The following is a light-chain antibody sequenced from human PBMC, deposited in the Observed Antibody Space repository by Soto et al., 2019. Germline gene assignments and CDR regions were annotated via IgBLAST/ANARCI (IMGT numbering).Light chain of an antibody. CDR1: QSVSSN. J-gene: IGKJ3*01. CDR2: GAS. Sequence: EIVMTQSPATLSVSPGERATLSCRASQSVSSNLAWYQQKPGQAPRLLINGASTRATGIPARFSGSGSGTVFTLTISSLQSEDFALYYCQQYNNWPFTFGPGTKVDI. V-gene: IGKV3-15*01. CDR3: QQYNNWPFT.